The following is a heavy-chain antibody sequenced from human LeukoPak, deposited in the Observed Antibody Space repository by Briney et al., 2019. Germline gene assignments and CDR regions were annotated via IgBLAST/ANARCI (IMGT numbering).Heavy chain of an antibody. CDR3: ARVKQWVDAFDI. V-gene: IGHV4-59*01. CDR2: IYYSGST. J-gene: IGHJ3*02. CDR1: GGSLSSYS. D-gene: IGHD6-19*01. Sequence: PSETLSLTCTVSGGSLSSYSWSWIRQPPGKGLEWIGYIYYSGSTNYNPSLKSRVTISVDTSKNQFSLKLSSVTAADTAVYYCARVKQWVDAFDIWGQGTMVTVSS.